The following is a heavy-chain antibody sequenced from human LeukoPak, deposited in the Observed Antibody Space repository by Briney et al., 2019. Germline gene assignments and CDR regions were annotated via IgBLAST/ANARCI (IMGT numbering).Heavy chain of an antibody. J-gene: IGHJ3*02. CDR1: GFTFSSYG. CDR2: IWYGGSNK. CDR3: AREWELLAHAFDI. D-gene: IGHD1-26*01. V-gene: IGHV3-33*01. Sequence: GGSLRLSCAASGFTFSSYGMHWVRQAPGKGLEWVAVIWYGGSNKYYADSVKGRFTISRDNSKNTLYLQMNSLRAEDTAVYYCAREWELLAHAFDIWGQGTMVTVSS.